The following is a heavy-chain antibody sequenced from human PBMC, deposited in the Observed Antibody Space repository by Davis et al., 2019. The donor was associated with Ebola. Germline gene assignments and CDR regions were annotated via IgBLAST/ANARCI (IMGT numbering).Heavy chain of an antibody. CDR3: ASGDGRGSSYDMDV. CDR2: VRSHGSDD. D-gene: IGHD5-12*01. V-gene: IGHV3-30*02. CDR1: GFTFSTYT. Sequence: GESLKISCTASGFTFSTYTMTWVRQAPGRGLEWVAFVRSHGSDDHYADSVKGRFTISRDNAKNSLFLQMNSLRAEDTALYYCASGDGRGSSYDMDVWGQGTTVTVSS. J-gene: IGHJ6*02.